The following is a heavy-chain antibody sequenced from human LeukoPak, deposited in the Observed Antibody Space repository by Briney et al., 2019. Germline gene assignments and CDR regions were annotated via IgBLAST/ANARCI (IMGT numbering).Heavy chain of an antibody. J-gene: IGHJ4*02. CDR1: GFTFSSYD. D-gene: IGHD6-13*01. CDR2: IWYDASNK. CDR3: VRGVGVSRFNYLDS. Sequence: GGSLRLSCAASGFTFSSYDMHWVRQAPGKGLEWVAVIWYDASNKYYADSVKGRFTISRDNSKNTLYLQMNSLRGDDTAVYYCVRGVGVSRFNYLDSWGQGTLVIVSS. V-gene: IGHV3-33*01.